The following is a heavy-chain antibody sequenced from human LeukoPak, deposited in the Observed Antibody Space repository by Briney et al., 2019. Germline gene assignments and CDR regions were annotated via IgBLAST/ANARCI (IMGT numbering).Heavy chain of an antibody. CDR1: GFTFSHYW. Sequence: GGSLRLSCAASGFTFSHYWMHWVRQAPGKGLEYVSGISSNGGNTYYADSVKGRFTISRDNSKNTLYLQMSSLRGEDTAVYYCVKERTSGWYDFDYWGQGTLVTVSS. CDR3: VKERTSGWYDFDY. CDR2: ISSNGGNT. D-gene: IGHD6-19*01. V-gene: IGHV3-64D*06. J-gene: IGHJ4*02.